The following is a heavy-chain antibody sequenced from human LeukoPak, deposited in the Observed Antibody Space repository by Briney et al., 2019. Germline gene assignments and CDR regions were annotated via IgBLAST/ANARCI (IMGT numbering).Heavy chain of an antibody. CDR2: IYYSGST. J-gene: IGHJ5*02. CDR1: GGSISSSSYY. CDR3: ARDPAAAGRTRFDP. Sequence: SETLSLTCTVSGGSISSSSYYWGWIRQPPGKGLEWIGSIYYSGSTYYNPSLKSRVTISVDTSKNQFSLKLSSVTAADTAVYYCARDPAAAGRTRFDPWGQGTLVTVSS. D-gene: IGHD6-13*01. V-gene: IGHV4-39*07.